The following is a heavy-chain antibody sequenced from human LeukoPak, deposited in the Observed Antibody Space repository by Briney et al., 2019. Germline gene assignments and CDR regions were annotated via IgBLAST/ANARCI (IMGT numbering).Heavy chain of an antibody. J-gene: IGHJ4*02. Sequence: PSGTLSPTCTVSGASISSYYWSWIRQPAGKGLEWIGRIYTSGSTNYNPSLKSRVTMSVDTSKNQFSLKLSSVTAADTAVYYCASYSGSYAYYGYWGQGTLVTVSS. CDR2: IYTSGST. CDR1: GASISSYY. D-gene: IGHD1-26*01. CDR3: ASYSGSYAYYGY. V-gene: IGHV4-4*07.